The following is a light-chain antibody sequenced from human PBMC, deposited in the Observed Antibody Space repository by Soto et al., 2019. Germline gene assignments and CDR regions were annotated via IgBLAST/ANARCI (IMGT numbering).Light chain of an antibody. V-gene: IGLV1-51*01. CDR1: SSNIGGNS. CDR2: DDN. J-gene: IGLJ1*01. CDR3: GSWDSSLSAYV. Sequence: QSVLTQPPSVSAAPGQKVTISCSGSSSNIGGNSVSWYQQLPGTALKLLIYDDNKRPSGIPDRFSGSKSGTSATLGITGFQTGDEADYYCGSWDSSLSAYVLGTGTKV.